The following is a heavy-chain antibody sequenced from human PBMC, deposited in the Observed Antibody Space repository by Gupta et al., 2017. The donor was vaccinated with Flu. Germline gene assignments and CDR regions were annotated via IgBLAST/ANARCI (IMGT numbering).Heavy chain of an antibody. CDR3: ARDDYGLWSAFNDY. D-gene: IGHD3-3*01. J-gene: IGHJ4*02. CDR1: AFPFKYYA. V-gene: IGHV3-30*04. Sequence: QVQLVESGGGAVQAGGSLSLSCPAPAFPFKYYAMYWVRQTPGKGLEWVALISYDGTEKYYAYSVRGRCTVARENPTHSLFLQIDGLRPDDSADYDGARDDYGLWSAFNDYWGLGARVTVSS. CDR2: ISYDGTEK.